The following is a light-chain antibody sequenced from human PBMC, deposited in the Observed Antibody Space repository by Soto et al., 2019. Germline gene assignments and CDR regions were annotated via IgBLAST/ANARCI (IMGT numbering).Light chain of an antibody. V-gene: IGKV2-30*02. Sequence: DVVLTQSPLSLSVTLGQPASISCGSSRSLVHSDGNIYLIWFQQRPGQSPRRLIYQVYNRDSGVRDRFSGSGSVTDFTLKISRVEAEDVGVYYCLQATHWPHTFGQGTKVDIK. J-gene: IGKJ2*01. CDR2: QVY. CDR1: RSLVHSDGNIY. CDR3: LQATHWPHT.